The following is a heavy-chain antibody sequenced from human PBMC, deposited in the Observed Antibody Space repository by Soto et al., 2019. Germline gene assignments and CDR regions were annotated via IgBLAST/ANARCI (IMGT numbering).Heavy chain of an antibody. J-gene: IGHJ4*02. CDR3: ARRWGEGRVDY. D-gene: IGHD3-10*01. CDR1: GGSISSSNW. Sequence: QVQLQESGPGLVKPSGTLSLTCAVSGGSISSSNWWSWVRQPPGKGLQWIGEIYHSGSTNYIPSLKGRATKSGDKPRNQFPLKLSSVTAADTAVYYCARRWGEGRVDYWGQGTLVTVSS. V-gene: IGHV4-4*02. CDR2: IYHSGST.